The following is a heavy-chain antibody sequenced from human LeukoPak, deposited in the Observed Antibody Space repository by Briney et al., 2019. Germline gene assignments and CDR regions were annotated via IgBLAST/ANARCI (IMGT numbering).Heavy chain of an antibody. CDR3: ARGQDAFKTGY. CDR2: IHPSGIT. Sequence: SETLSLTCTVSGGSLTIGSYYWTWIRHYPGKGLEWIGYIHPSGITDYNPSPKSRVTMSLAMSQNQFSLKLTSVTAADTAIYYCARGQDAFKTGYWGQGTLVTVSS. D-gene: IGHD5-24*01. J-gene: IGHJ4*02. V-gene: IGHV4-31*03. CDR1: GGSLTIGSYY.